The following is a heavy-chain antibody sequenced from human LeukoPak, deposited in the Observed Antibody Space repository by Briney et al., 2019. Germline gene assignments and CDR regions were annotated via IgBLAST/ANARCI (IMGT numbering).Heavy chain of an antibody. J-gene: IGHJ4*02. D-gene: IGHD1-26*01. CDR3: ARVDSGAYFGFDY. CDR1: GYTFTGYY. Sequence: ASVKVSCKASGYTFTGYYMHWVRQAPGQGLEWMGWINPNSDITNYAQKFQGRVTMTRDTSISTAYMELSSLTSDDTAVYYCARVDSGAYFGFDYWGQGTLVTVSS. CDR2: INPNSDIT. V-gene: IGHV1-2*02.